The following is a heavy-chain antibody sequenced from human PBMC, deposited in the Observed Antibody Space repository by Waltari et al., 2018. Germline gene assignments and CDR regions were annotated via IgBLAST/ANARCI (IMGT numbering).Heavy chain of an antibody. CDR1: GGTFSSYA. CDR3: ATSPESGNYRGSYYYYMDV. J-gene: IGHJ6*03. V-gene: IGHV1-69*01. Sequence: QVQLVQSGAEVKKPGSSVKVSCKASGGTFSSYAFNWVRQAPGQGLEWMGGISPFFNTANYAQKFQGRVTITADESTSTVYMELSTLTFADTAVYYCATSPESGNYRGSYYYYMDVWGEGTTVTVSS. D-gene: IGHD1-7*01. CDR2: ISPFFNTA.